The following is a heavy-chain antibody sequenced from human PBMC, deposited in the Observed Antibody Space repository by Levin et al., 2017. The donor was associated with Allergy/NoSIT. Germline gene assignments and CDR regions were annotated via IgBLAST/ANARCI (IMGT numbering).Heavy chain of an antibody. D-gene: IGHD2-21*02. Sequence: GGSLRLSCAASGFTFSSYAMSWVRQAPGKGLEWVSVISGSGGSTYYADSVKGRFTISRDNSKNTLYLQMNSLRAEDTAVYYWAKGVTAMYPYFDYWGQGTLVTVSS. CDR2: ISGSGGST. J-gene: IGHJ4*02. CDR1: GFTFSSYA. CDR3: AKGVTAMYPYFDY. V-gene: IGHV3-23*01.